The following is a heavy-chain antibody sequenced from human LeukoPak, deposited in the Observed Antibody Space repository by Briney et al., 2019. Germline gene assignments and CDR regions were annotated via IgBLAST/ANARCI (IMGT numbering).Heavy chain of an antibody. Sequence: ASAKVSCKASGYTFTRSYMHWVRQAPGQGLEWMGIINPSGGSTSYAQKLQGRVTMTRDTSTSTVYMELSSLRSEDTAVYYCARDGHYYDSSGYPRFYYMDVWGKGTTVTVSS. CDR1: GYTFTRSY. CDR2: INPSGGST. D-gene: IGHD3-22*01. CDR3: ARDGHYYDSSGYPRFYYMDV. V-gene: IGHV1-46*04. J-gene: IGHJ6*03.